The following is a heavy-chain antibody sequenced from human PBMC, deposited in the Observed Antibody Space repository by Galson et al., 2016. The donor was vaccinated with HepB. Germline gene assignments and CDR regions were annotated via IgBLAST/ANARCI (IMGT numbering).Heavy chain of an antibody. D-gene: IGHD2/OR15-2a*01. J-gene: IGHJ4*02. V-gene: IGHV3-30*03. CDR2: DSMDGRRK. CDR1: GFTFSNYG. CDR3: ARRHEYCPPVGCSVDY. Sequence: SLRLSCAASGFTFSNYGMHWVRQAPGKGLEWVAADSMDGRRKFYADSVKGRFTISRDNSNSMLFLQMSSLRADDTAVYYCARRHEYCPPVGCSVDYWGQGTLVSDSS.